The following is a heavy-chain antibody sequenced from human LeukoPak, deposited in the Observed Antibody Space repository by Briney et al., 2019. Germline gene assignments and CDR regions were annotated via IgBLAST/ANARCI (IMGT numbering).Heavy chain of an antibody. CDR1: GFTFSDSA. V-gene: IGHV3-23*01. D-gene: IGHD3-16*02. J-gene: IGHJ3*01. CDR2: ISFSGNNA. Sequence: QSGGSLRPSCAASGFTFSDSAMTWVRQAPGKGLEWLSLISFSGNNAYYADSVKGRFTISRDNSQDTLYLQIHSLRAEDTAMYYCARDMELSTWGLGTMVTVSS. CDR3: ARDMELST.